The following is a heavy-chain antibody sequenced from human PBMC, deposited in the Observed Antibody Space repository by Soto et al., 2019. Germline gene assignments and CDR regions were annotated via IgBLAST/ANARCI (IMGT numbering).Heavy chain of an antibody. J-gene: IGHJ4*02. V-gene: IGHV4-39*01. Sequence: QLQLQESGPGLVKPSETLSLTCTVSGGSISSSSYYWGWIRQPPGKGLEWIGSIYYSGSTYYNPSLKSRVTISVDTSKNQFSLKLSSVTAADTAVYYCARRYGYSYGYDYWGQGTLVTLSS. CDR3: ARRYGYSYGYDY. CDR2: IYYSGST. D-gene: IGHD5-18*01. CDR1: GGSISSSSYY.